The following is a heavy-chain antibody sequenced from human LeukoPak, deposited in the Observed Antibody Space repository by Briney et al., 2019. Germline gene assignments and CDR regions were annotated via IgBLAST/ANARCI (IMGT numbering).Heavy chain of an antibody. V-gene: IGHV1-18*01. Sequence: ASVKVSCKASGYTFTSYGISWVRQAPGQGLEWMGWISAYNGNTNYAQKFQGRVTITRDTSASTAYMELSSLRSEDTAVYYCAGDIYYSYGMDVWGQGTTVTVSS. CDR1: GYTFTSYG. CDR2: ISAYNGNT. CDR3: AGDIYYSYGMDV. J-gene: IGHJ6*02.